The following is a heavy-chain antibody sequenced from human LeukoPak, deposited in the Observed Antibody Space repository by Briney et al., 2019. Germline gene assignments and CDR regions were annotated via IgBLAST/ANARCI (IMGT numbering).Heavy chain of an antibody. D-gene: IGHD1-26*01. V-gene: IGHV3-21*01. Sequence: GGSLRLSCAASVFTFSSYSMNWVRQAPGKGLEWVSSISSSSSYIYYADSVKGRFTISRDNSKNTLYLQMNSLRAEDTAVYYCAKDSVVGATHGAFDIWGQGTMVTVSS. J-gene: IGHJ3*02. CDR1: VFTFSSYS. CDR2: ISSSSSYI. CDR3: AKDSVVGATHGAFDI.